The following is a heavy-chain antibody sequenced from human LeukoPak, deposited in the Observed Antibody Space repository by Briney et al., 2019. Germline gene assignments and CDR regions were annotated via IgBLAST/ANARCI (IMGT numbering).Heavy chain of an antibody. CDR3: AGSSGHSDLDY. V-gene: IGHV4-39*07. CDR1: GGSISSGSYY. D-gene: IGHD3-22*01. Sequence: PSETLSLTCTVSGGSISSGSYYWGWIRQPPGKGLEWIGSIYYSGSTYYNPSLKSRVTISVDTSKNQFSLKLSSVTAADTAVYYCAGSSGHSDLDYWGQGTLVTVSS. CDR2: IYYSGST. J-gene: IGHJ4*02.